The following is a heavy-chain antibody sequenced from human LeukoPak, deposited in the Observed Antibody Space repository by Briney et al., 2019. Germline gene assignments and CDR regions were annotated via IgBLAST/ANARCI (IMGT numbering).Heavy chain of an antibody. CDR2: IYYSGST. Sequence: PSETLSLTCTVSGGSISSSSYYWGWIRQPPGKGLEWIGSIYYSGSTYYNPSLKSRVTISVDTSKNQFSLKLSSVTAADTAVYYCARGGPGRYCSGGSCLGFDYWGQGTLVTVSS. J-gene: IGHJ4*02. V-gene: IGHV4-39*07. CDR1: GGSISSSSYY. D-gene: IGHD2-15*01. CDR3: ARGGPGRYCSGGSCLGFDY.